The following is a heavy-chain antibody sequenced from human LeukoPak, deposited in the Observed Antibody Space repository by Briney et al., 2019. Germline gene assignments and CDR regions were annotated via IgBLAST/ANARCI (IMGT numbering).Heavy chain of an antibody. CDR3: ARGVEGSYYYGMDV. D-gene: IGHD3-10*01. CDR2: ISYEGSRK. V-gene: IGHV3-30*04. Sequence: PGGSLRLSCAASGFIFSSYAIHWVRQAPGQGLEWVAVISYEGSRKYYADSVKDRFTISRDDSKNTMYLQMNSLGAEDTAAYYCARGVEGSYYYGMDVWGQGTTVTVSS. J-gene: IGHJ6*02. CDR1: GFIFSSYA.